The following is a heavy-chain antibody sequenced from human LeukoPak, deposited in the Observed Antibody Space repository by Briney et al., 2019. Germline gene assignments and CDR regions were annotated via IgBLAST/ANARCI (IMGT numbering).Heavy chain of an antibody. CDR2: VSYTGST. Sequence: SETLSLTCTVSGDSFRCCYWNWIRQSPGKGLEWIGYVSYTGSTKYNPALKSRLTISADTSQNQFSLKLNSVTAADTAVYYCARGAPGVATFDYWGQGTLVTVSS. D-gene: IGHD5-12*01. CDR1: GDSFRCCY. J-gene: IGHJ4*02. CDR3: ARGAPGVATFDY. V-gene: IGHV4-59*01.